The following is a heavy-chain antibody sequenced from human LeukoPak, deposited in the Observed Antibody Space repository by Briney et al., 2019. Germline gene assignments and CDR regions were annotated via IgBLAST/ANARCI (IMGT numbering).Heavy chain of an antibody. J-gene: IGHJ4*02. CDR2: INGGSGGTT. CDR1: GFTFNNYG. D-gene: IGHD6-19*01. V-gene: IGHV3-23*01. CDR3: AKQSRDISGWFDY. Sequence: PGGSLRLSCAASGFTFNNYGMTWVRQAPGKGLEWVSTINGGSGGTTNHADSVKGRFTISRDNSKNTLYLQMNSLRAEDTAVYYCAKQSRDISGWFDYWGQGTLVTVSS.